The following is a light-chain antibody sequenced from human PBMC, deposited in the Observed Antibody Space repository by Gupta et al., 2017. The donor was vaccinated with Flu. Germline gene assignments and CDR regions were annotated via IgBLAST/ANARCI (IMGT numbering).Light chain of an antibody. CDR1: SSNIESLF. J-gene: IGLJ2*01. CDR3: ASCDDAPNGVV. V-gene: IGLV1-47*01. Sequence: TISWSELSSNIESLFVYSYQQLPGTAPTLLIYRNNQRPSGVPVHFSGSKSGTSASLAISGLRSEDEADYSCASCDDAPNGVVFGGGAKLTVL. CDR2: RNN.